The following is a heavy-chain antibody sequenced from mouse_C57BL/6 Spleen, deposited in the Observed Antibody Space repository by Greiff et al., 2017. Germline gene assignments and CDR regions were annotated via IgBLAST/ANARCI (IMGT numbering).Heavy chain of an antibody. CDR1: GYTFTSYW. D-gene: IGHD3-2*02. V-gene: IGHV1-53*01. CDR2: INPSNGGT. Sequence: VKLQQPGPELVKPGASVKLSCKASGYTFTSYWMHWVKQRPGQGLEWIGNINPSNGGTNYNEKFKSKATLTVDKSSSTAYMQLSSLTSEDSAIYYCASAALPPRRLLLDYWGKGTTLTVSS. J-gene: IGHJ2*01. CDR3: ASAALPPRRLLLDY.